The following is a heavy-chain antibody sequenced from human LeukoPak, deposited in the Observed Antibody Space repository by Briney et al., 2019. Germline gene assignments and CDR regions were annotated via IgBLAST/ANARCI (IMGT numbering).Heavy chain of an antibody. Sequence: PGGSLRLSCAASGFTFSSYSMNWVRQAPGKGLEWVSYITSSTSTIYYADSVKGRFTISRDNAKNSLYLQMNSLRAEDTAVYYCARDYDYVWGSYRLSNLDYWGQGTLVTVSS. J-gene: IGHJ4*02. CDR2: ITSSTSTI. D-gene: IGHD3-16*02. CDR3: ARDYDYVWGSYRLSNLDY. V-gene: IGHV3-48*01. CDR1: GFTFSSYS.